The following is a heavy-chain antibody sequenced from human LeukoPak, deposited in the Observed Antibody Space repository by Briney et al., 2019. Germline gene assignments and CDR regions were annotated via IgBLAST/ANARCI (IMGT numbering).Heavy chain of an antibody. V-gene: IGHV3-23*01. D-gene: IGHD3-10*01. CDR2: ITDSGGST. Sequence: AGGSLRLSCAVSGFPFSSYAMSWVRQAPGEGLEWVSAITDSGGSTYYADSVKGRFTISRDNSKNTLYLQMNSLRADDTAVYYWAKAHIGSGSIYSFDYWGQGTLVTVSS. CDR3: AKAHIGSGSIYSFDY. CDR1: GFPFSSYA. J-gene: IGHJ4*02.